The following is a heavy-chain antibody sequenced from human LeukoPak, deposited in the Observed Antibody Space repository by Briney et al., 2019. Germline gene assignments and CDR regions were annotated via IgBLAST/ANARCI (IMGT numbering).Heavy chain of an antibody. CDR3: AKRRADGPKDDDY. J-gene: IGHJ4*02. CDR2: ISGSGRST. V-gene: IGHV3-23*01. Sequence: PGGFLRLSCAASGFTFSTYAMTWVRQAPGKGLDWVSVISGSGRSTFYADSVKGRFTISRDNSKNTLYLQMNSLRAEDTGVYYCAKRRADGPKDDDYWGQGTVVTVPS. CDR1: GFTFSTYA.